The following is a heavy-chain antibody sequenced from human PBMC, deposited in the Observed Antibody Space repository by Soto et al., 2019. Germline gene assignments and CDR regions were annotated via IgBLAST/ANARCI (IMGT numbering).Heavy chain of an antibody. V-gene: IGHV3-48*03. D-gene: IGHD6-19*01. J-gene: IGHJ4*02. CDR1: GFTFSSYE. Sequence: GGSLRLSCAASGFTFSSYEMNWVRQAPGKGLEWVSYISSSGSTKYYADSVKGRFTISRDNAKNSLYLQMKSLRVEGTAVYYCASAGGIAVAGIKWGQGTLVTVSS. CDR2: ISSSGSTK. CDR3: ASAGGIAVAGIK.